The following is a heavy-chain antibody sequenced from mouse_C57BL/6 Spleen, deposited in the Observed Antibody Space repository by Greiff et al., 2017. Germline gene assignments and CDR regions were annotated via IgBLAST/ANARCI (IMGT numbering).Heavy chain of an antibody. D-gene: IGHD1-1*01. J-gene: IGHJ4*01. V-gene: IGHV1-72*01. Sequence: VQLQQPGAELVKPGASVKLSCKASGYTFTSYWMHWVQQGPGRGLEWIGRIDPKSGGTKYNEKFKRKATLTVDKPSSTAYMQLSSLSSEDSAVYYCASPHYYRSSYAMHYWGQEASVTISS. CDR3: ASPHYYRSSYAMHY. CDR1: GYTFTSYW. CDR2: IDPKSGGT.